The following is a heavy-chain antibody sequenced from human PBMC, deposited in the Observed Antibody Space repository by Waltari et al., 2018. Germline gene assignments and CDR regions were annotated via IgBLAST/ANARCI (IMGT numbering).Heavy chain of an antibody. CDR3: ARWGYSSGQDWYFDP. Sequence: QVQLVQSGAEVKKPGASVKVSCKASGYTFTSYYMHWVRQAPGQGLEWMGIINPSGGSKSYAQKFQGRVTMTRDTSTSTVYMELSSLRSEDTAVYYCARWGYSSGQDWYFDPWGRGTLVTVSS. D-gene: IGHD6-19*01. CDR2: INPSGGSK. CDR1: GYTFTSYY. J-gene: IGHJ2*01. V-gene: IGHV1-46*01.